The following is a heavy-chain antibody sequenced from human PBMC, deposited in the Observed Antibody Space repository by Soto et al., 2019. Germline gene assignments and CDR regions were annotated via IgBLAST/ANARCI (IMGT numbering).Heavy chain of an antibody. J-gene: IGHJ4*02. CDR2: ISYDGGNE. D-gene: IGHD6-19*01. Sequence: QVHLVESGGGVVQPGRSLRLSCAGSGFTFSTYGMHWVRQAPGKGLEWVAAISYDGGNEYYADSVKGRFTISRDNSKNTLYLQMNSLRAEDTDVYYCAKDRSSGWFGGLDYWGRGTLVTVSS. CDR3: AKDRSSGWFGGLDY. CDR1: GFTFSTYG. V-gene: IGHV3-30*18.